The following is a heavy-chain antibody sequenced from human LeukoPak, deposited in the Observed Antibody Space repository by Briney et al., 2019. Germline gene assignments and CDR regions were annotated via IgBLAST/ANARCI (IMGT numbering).Heavy chain of an antibody. V-gene: IGHV3-74*01. D-gene: IGHD2-2*03. CDR2: IKSDGSAT. Sequence: GGSLRLSCAGSEFSFSSYWMHWVRQPPEKGLEWVFSIKSDGSATAYADSVKGRFSMSTDSAKNTASLQMNSLRVEDTAVYYCAMDINGDLFHVWGQGTPVTVSS. CDR1: EFSFSSYW. CDR3: AMDINGDLFHV. J-gene: IGHJ4*02.